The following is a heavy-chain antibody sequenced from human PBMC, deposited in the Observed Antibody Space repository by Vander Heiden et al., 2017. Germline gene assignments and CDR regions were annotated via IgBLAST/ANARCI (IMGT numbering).Heavy chain of an antibody. D-gene: IGHD3-22*01. CDR1: GFTFSSYA. V-gene: IGHV3-23*01. Sequence: EVQLLESGGGLVQPGGSLRLSCAASGFTFSSYAMSWVRQAPGKGLEWVSASSGRGGSTYYADSVKGRFTISRDNSKNTLYLQMNSLRAEDTAVYYCAKDRVITRGAFDIWGQGTMVTVSS. CDR2: SSGRGGST. J-gene: IGHJ3*02. CDR3: AKDRVITRGAFDI.